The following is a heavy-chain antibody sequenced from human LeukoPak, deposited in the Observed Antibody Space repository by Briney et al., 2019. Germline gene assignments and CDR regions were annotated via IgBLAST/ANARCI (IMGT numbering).Heavy chain of an antibody. CDR1: GGSISSGGYY. V-gene: IGHV4-31*03. Sequence: SETLSLTCTVSGGSISSGGYYWSWIRQHPGKGLEWIGYIYYSGSTYYNPSLKSRVTISVDTSKNQFSLKLSSVTAADTAVYYCARGGRGSNAFDIWGQGTMVTVSS. CDR3: ARGGRGSNAFDI. CDR2: IYYSGST. D-gene: IGHD3-10*01. J-gene: IGHJ3*02.